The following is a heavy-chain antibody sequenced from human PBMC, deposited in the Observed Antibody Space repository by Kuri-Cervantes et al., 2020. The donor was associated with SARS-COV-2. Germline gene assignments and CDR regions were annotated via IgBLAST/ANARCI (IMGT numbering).Heavy chain of an antibody. V-gene: IGHV3-53*01. Sequence: GESLKISCAASGFAVRNTYMAWVRQAPGQGLECVSVIYSGGNTYYADSVKGRFTISRDSSKNTLYLQMNSLRAEDTAVYYCARAKSPNAALVPADYWGQGTLVTVSS. CDR1: GFAVRNTY. CDR3: ARAKSPNAALVPADY. J-gene: IGHJ4*02. CDR2: IYSGGNT. D-gene: IGHD5-18*01.